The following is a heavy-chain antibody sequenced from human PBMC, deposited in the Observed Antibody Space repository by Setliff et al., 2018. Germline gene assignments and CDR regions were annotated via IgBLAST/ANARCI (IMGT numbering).Heavy chain of an antibody. CDR2: ISGSGSTT. V-gene: IGHV3-48*03. Sequence: GGSLRLSCAASGFTFSSFEMNWVRQAPGKGLEWVSYISGSGSTTYYAASGFTFSNCWGRFTISRDSAKNSLSLQMNSLRTEDTAVYYCVGAGTYSYWGQGTLVTVSS. CDR1: GFTFSSFE. J-gene: IGHJ4*02. D-gene: IGHD3-10*01. CDR3: VGAGTYSY.